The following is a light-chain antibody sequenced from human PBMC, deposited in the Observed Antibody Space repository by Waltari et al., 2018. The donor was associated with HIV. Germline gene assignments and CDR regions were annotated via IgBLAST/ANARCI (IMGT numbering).Light chain of an antibody. V-gene: IGLV2-11*01. J-gene: IGLJ2*01. CDR1: SSDAGDYKY. CDR2: DVT. Sequence: QSALTQPRSVSGSPGQSVTISCTGTSSDAGDYKYVSWYQNHPGKAPKLIIYDVTERPSVVPVRYSGSKAGNTASLTISVLQAEDEADYFCCSHAGTSSFVIFGGGTKLTVL. CDR3: CSHAGTSSFVI.